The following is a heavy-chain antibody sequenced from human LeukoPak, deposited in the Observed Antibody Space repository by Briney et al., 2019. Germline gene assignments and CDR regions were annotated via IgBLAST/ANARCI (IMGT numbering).Heavy chain of an antibody. Sequence: PETLSLTXTVSGGSISSGDYYWSCIRQPPGKGLEWIGYIYYSGSTNYNPSLKSRVTISVDTSKNQFSLKLSSVTAADTAVYYRARVLRIAAALDIWGQGTMVTVSS. V-gene: IGHV4-61*08. D-gene: IGHD6-25*01. J-gene: IGHJ3*02. CDR3: ARVLRIAAALDI. CDR2: IYYSGST. CDR1: GGSISSGDYY.